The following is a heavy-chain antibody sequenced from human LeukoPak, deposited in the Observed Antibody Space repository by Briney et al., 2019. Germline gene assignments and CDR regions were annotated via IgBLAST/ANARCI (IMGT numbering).Heavy chain of an antibody. CDR3: ARVPVGGFFDY. CDR1: GYTFTHYY. V-gene: IGHV1-2*02. Sequence: ASVKVSCNPSGYTFTHYYIHWVREAPGQGLEWMGWIDPNSGGTNYAQKFQGRVTMTGDTSVNTVYMELSRLKSDDAAVYFCARVPVGGFFDYWGQGSLVTVSS. J-gene: IGHJ4*02. D-gene: IGHD6-19*01. CDR2: IDPNSGGT.